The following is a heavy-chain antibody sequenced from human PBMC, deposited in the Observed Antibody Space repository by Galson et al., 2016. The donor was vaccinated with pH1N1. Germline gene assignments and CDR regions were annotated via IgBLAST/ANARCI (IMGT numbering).Heavy chain of an antibody. D-gene: IGHD6-19*01. J-gene: IGHJ4*02. CDR3: ARRPGIPVPGLLDF. Sequence: SLRLSCAASGFTFDDNGMSWVRQPPGKGLEWVASINYIGGNIAYADSMKGRFTISRDNAKSSLYLQMNSLRAEDTALYYCARRPGIPVPGLLDFWGQGTLVIVSS. CDR1: GFTFDDNG. V-gene: IGHV3-20*04. CDR2: INYIGGNI.